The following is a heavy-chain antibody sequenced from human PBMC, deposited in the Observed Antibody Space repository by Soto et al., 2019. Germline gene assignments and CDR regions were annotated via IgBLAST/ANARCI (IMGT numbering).Heavy chain of an antibody. J-gene: IGHJ6*02. Sequence: GLEWMGWISAYNGNTNYAQKLQGRVTMTTDTSTSKAYMELRSLRSDDTAVYYCARDVVYVWGDYRYPHYYGMDVWGQGTTVIVFS. D-gene: IGHD3-16*02. CDR3: ARDVVYVWGDYRYPHYYGMDV. CDR2: ISAYNGNT. V-gene: IGHV1-18*01.